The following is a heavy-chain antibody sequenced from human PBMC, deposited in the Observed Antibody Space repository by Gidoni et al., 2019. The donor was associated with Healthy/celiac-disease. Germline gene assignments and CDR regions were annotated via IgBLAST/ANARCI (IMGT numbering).Heavy chain of an antibody. Sequence: PGGSLRLSCAASGFTFSSYDMHWVRQATGKGLEWVSAIGTAGDPYYPGSVKGRFTISRENAKNSLYLQMNSLRAGDTAVYYCASGGGASPQYYFDYWGQGTLVTVSS. CDR3: ASGGGASPQYYFDY. CDR1: GFTFSSYD. V-gene: IGHV3-13*05. J-gene: IGHJ4*02. CDR2: IGTAGDP. D-gene: IGHD2-15*01.